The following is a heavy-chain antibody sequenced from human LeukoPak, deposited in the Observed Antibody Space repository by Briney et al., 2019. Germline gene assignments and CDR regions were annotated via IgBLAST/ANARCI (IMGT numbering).Heavy chain of an antibody. Sequence: PGGSLRLSCAASGFTFSSYEMNWVRQAPGKGLEWVSYISSSGSTIYYADSVKGRFTISRDNAKNSLYLQMNSLRAEDTAVYFCAREKNVRGGYGGYFDYWGQGTLVTVSS. J-gene: IGHJ4*02. CDR2: ISSSGSTI. V-gene: IGHV3-48*03. D-gene: IGHD5-12*01. CDR1: GFTFSSYE. CDR3: AREKNVRGGYGGYFDY.